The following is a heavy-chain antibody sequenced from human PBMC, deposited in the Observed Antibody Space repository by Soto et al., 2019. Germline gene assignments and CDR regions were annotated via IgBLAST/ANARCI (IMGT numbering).Heavy chain of an antibody. Sequence: QVHLVQSGAEVKKPGASVKVSCKGSGYGFTTYGITWVRQAPGQGLEWMAWISAHNGNTNYAQKLQGRVTVTRDTSTSTAYMELSSLTSDDTDVYYCARGRYGDYWGQGARVTVSS. CDR2: ISAHNGNT. D-gene: IGHD1-1*01. CDR3: ARGRYGDY. J-gene: IGHJ4*02. V-gene: IGHV1-18*01. CDR1: GYGFTTYG.